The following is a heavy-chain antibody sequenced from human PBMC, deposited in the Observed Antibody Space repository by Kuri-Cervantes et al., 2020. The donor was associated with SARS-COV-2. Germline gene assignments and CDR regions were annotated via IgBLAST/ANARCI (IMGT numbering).Heavy chain of an antibody. V-gene: IGHV3-7*03. CDR1: GFTFSSYW. D-gene: IGHD2-15*01. Sequence: GGSLRLSCTASGFTFSSYWLIWVRQAPGKGLEWVANIKEDGSEKNYVDSVKGRFTISRDNAKNSLHLQMNSLRAEDTAVYYCARRRDCSGGSCYVFDVSFDYWGQGTLVTVSS. J-gene: IGHJ4*01. CDR3: ARRRDCSGGSCYVFDVSFDY. CDR2: IKEDGSEK.